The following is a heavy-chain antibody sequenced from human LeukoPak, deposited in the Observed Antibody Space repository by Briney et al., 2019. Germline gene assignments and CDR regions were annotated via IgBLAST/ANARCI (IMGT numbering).Heavy chain of an antibody. Sequence: GGSLRLSCAASGFTFSRYWMSWVRQAPGKGLEWVANIEQDGSENYYMDSVKGRFTISRDDAKNSLYLQMNSLRAEETAVYYCARDCETHCGGDPPDYWGQGTLVTVSS. J-gene: IGHJ4*02. D-gene: IGHD2-21*02. CDR2: IEQDGSEN. CDR3: ARDCETHCGGDPPDY. V-gene: IGHV3-7*01. CDR1: GFTFSRYW.